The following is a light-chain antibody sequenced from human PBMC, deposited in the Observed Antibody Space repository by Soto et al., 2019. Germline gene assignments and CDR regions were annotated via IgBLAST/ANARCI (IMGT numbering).Light chain of an antibody. J-gene: IGKJ1*01. Sequence: DIQMTQSPSTLSASVGDRVTITCRASQSISSWLAWYQQKPGKAPKLLIYKASSLESGVPSRFSGSGSGTEFTLTISSLQPADFATYYCQQYKSYSSTFGQGTKVDIK. V-gene: IGKV1-5*03. CDR1: QSISSW. CDR2: KAS. CDR3: QQYKSYSST.